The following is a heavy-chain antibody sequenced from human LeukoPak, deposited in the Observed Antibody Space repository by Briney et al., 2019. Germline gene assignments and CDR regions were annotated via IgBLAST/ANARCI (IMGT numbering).Heavy chain of an antibody. CDR2: INPNSGGT. D-gene: IGHD3-10*01. V-gene: IGHV1-2*06. CDR1: GYTFTGYY. J-gene: IGHJ4*02. Sequence: ASVKVSCKASGYTFTGYYMHWVRQAPGQGLEWMGRINPNSGGTNYAQKFQGRVTMTRDTSISTAYMDLSRLRSGDTAVYYCASFSNYGSGSYYTHDYWGQGTLVTVSS. CDR3: ASFSNYGSGSYYTHDY.